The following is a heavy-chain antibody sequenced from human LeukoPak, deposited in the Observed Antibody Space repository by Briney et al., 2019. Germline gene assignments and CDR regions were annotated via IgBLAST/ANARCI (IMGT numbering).Heavy chain of an antibody. Sequence: PGGSLRLSCAASGFTFSSYSMNWVRQAPGKGLEWVSSISSSSYIYYADSVKGRLTISRDNAKNSLYLQMNSLRAEDTAVYYCAIHCSSTSCLPSPHDAFDIWGQGTMVTVSS. CDR1: GFTFSSYS. J-gene: IGHJ3*02. V-gene: IGHV3-21*01. D-gene: IGHD2-2*01. CDR2: ISSSSYI. CDR3: AIHCSSTSCLPSPHDAFDI.